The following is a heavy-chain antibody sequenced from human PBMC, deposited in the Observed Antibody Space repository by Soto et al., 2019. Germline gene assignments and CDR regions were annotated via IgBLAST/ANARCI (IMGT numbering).Heavy chain of an antibody. CDR1: GFTFSSYA. J-gene: IGHJ4*02. Sequence: GGSLRLSCAASGFTFSSYAMHWVRQAPGKGLEWVAVISYDGSNKYYADSVKGRFTISRDNSKNTLYLQMNSLRAEDTAVYYCARDPGLYSSSWYHFDYWGQGTLVTVSS. CDR2: ISYDGSNK. D-gene: IGHD6-13*01. CDR3: ARDPGLYSSSWYHFDY. V-gene: IGHV3-30-3*01.